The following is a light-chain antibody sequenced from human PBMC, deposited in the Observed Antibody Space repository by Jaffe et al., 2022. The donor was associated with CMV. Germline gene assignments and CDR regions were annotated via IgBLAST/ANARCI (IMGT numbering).Light chain of an antibody. Sequence: QSVLTQPASVSGSPGQSITISCTGTSSDFGRYNYVSWYQQRPGKAPKLLIYDVYIRPSGVSDRFSGSRSGNTASLTISGLQAEDEADYYCCSYTNSDTYVFATGTKVTVL. CDR3: CSYTNSDTYV. V-gene: IGLV2-14*03. CDR1: SSDFGRYNY. J-gene: IGLJ1*01. CDR2: DVY.